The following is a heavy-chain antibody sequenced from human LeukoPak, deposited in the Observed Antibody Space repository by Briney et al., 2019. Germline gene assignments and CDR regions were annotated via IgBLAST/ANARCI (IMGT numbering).Heavy chain of an antibody. D-gene: IGHD3-22*01. Sequence: SETLSLTCTVSGGSISSSSYYWGWIRQPPGKGLEWIGSIYYSGSTYYNPSLKSRVTISVDTPKNQFSLKLSSVTAADTAVYYCARDRDSSGYYYRSLGYWGQGTLVTVSS. CDR1: GGSISSSSYY. J-gene: IGHJ4*02. CDR3: ARDRDSSGYYYRSLGY. V-gene: IGHV4-39*07. CDR2: IYYSGST.